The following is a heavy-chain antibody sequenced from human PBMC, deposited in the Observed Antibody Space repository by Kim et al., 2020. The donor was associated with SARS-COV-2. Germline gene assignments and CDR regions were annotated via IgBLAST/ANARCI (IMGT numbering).Heavy chain of an antibody. CDR1: GFTFSSYA. Sequence: GGSLRLSCAASGFTFSSYAMHWVRQAPGKGLEYVSAISSNGGSTYYANSVKGRFTISRDNSKNTLYLQMGSLRAEDMAVYYCARGWVVYYGMDVWGQGTT. J-gene: IGHJ6*02. D-gene: IGHD6-19*01. CDR2: ISSNGGST. V-gene: IGHV3-64*01. CDR3: ARGWVVYYGMDV.